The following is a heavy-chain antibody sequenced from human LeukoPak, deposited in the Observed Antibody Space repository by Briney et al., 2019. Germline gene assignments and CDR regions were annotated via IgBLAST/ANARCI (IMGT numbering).Heavy chain of an antibody. D-gene: IGHD5-24*01. CDR2: ISGSGGST. Sequence: GGSLRLSCAASGFTFSNYAMSWVRQAPGKGLEWVSAISGSGGSTFYTDSVKGRFTISRDNSKNMLYLQMNSLRAEDTAVYYCARDRGWLQFDYWGQGTLVTVSS. CDR1: GFTFSNYA. V-gene: IGHV3-23*01. CDR3: ARDRGWLQFDY. J-gene: IGHJ4*02.